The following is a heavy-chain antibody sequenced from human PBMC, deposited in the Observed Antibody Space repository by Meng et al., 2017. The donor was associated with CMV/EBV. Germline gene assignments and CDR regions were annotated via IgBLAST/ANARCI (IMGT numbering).Heavy chain of an antibody. V-gene: IGHV1-46*01. CDR3: AREEFCSSTNCSYYYAMDV. Sequence: ASVKVSCKASGYTFTSYYMHWVRQAPGQGLEWMGIINPSGGSTGYAQKFQGRVTMTRDTSTSTVYMELSSLKSEDTAVYYCAREEFCSSTNCSYYYAMDVWGQGTTVTVSS. J-gene: IGHJ6*02. D-gene: IGHD2-2*01. CDR1: GYTFTSYY. CDR2: INPSGGST.